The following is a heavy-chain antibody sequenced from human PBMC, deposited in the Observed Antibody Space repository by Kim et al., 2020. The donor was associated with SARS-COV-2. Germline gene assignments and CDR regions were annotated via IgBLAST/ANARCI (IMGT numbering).Heavy chain of an antibody. CDR1: GGSISSGDYY. D-gene: IGHD2-2*01. Sequence: SETLSLTCTVSGGSISSGDYYWSWIRQPPGKGLEWIGYIYYSGSTYYNPSLKSRVTISVDTSKNQFSLKLSSVTAADTAVYYCARDAGTPAAYYYYYGMDVWGQGTTVTVSS. J-gene: IGHJ6*02. V-gene: IGHV4-30-4*01. CDR2: IYYSGST. CDR3: ARDAGTPAAYYYYYGMDV.